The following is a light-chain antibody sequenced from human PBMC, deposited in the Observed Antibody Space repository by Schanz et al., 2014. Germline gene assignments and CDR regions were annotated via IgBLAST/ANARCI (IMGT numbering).Light chain of an antibody. Sequence: QSVLTQPPSASGSPGQSVAISCTGTSSDVGGYNYVSWYQHHPGKAPKLMIYDVSKRPSGVPDRFSGSKSGNTAFLTVSGVQAEDEADYYCSSYAGSNNLVFGGGTKLTVL. V-gene: IGLV2-8*01. CDR1: SSDVGGYNY. CDR2: DVS. CDR3: SSYAGSNNLV. J-gene: IGLJ3*02.